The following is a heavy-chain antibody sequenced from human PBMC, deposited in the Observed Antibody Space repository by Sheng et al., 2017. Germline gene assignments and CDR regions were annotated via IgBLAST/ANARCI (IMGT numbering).Heavy chain of an antibody. CDR1: GGSISSGSYY. V-gene: IGHV4-61*02. D-gene: IGHD3-22*01. J-gene: IGHJ3*02. CDR2: IYTSGST. CDR3: ARATYYYDSSGYDVDDAFDI. Sequence: QVQLQESGPGLVKPSQTLSLTCTVSGGSISSGSYYWSWIRQPAGKGLEWIGRIYTSGSTNYNPSLKSRVTISVDTSKNQFSLKLSSVTAADTAVYYCARATYYYDSSGYDVDDAFDIWGQGT.